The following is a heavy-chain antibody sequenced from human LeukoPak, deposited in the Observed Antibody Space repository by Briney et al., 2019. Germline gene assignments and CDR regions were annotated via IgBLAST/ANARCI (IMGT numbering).Heavy chain of an antibody. Sequence: PGGSLRLSCAVSGFSISNYWMHWVRQAPGKGLVWVSRITNDGSVTVYADSVRGRFTISRDNAKNTLYLQMNSLRAEDTAVYYCARLKADTSGDYWGQGTLVTVSS. V-gene: IGHV3-74*01. D-gene: IGHD3-10*01. CDR3: ARLKADTSGDY. CDR1: GFSISNYW. CDR2: ITNDGSVT. J-gene: IGHJ4*02.